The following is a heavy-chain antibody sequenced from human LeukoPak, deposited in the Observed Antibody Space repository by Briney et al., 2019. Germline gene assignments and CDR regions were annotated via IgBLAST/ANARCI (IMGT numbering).Heavy chain of an antibody. CDR3: ARDRIAVAGASDYYMDV. V-gene: IGHV1-69*06. J-gene: IGHJ6*03. CDR2: IIPIFGTA. CDR1: GGTFSSYA. Sequence: SVKVSCKASGGTFSSYAISWVRQAPGQGLEWMGGIIPIFGTANYAQKFQGRVTITADKSTSTAYMELSSLRSEDTAVYYCARDRIAVAGASDYYMDVWGKGTTVTVSS. D-gene: IGHD6-19*01.